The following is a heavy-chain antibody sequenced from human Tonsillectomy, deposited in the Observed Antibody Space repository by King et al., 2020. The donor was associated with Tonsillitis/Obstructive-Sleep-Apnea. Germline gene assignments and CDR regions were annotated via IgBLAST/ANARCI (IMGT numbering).Heavy chain of an antibody. Sequence: DVQLVESGGGLVQPGGSLRLSCAASGFTFSSYAMSWVRQAPGKGLEWVSAISGSGGSTYYADSVKGRFTISSDNSKNTLYLQMNSLRAEDTAVYYCAPGIRYYDFWSGYYPWGQGTLVTVSS. CDR1: GFTFSSYA. J-gene: IGHJ5*02. CDR3: APGIRYYDFWSGYYP. CDR2: ISGSGGST. V-gene: IGHV3-23*04. D-gene: IGHD3-3*01.